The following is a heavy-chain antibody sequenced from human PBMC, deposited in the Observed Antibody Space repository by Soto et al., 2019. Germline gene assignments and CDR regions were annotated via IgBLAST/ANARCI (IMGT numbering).Heavy chain of an antibody. D-gene: IGHD2-15*01. CDR1: GFTVSSKY. CDR3: ARDDVLFDGGRCYGVPLYV. J-gene: IGHJ6*04. CDR2: IQNVGPT. Sequence: EVQLVESGGGLVQPGGSLRLSCAASGFTVSSKYMSWVRQAPGKGLEWVSLIQNVGPTYYADSVKGRFTISRDTSENTVHLQLDSLRAEDSAVYYCARDDVLFDGGRCYGVPLYVWGKGTTVTVSS. V-gene: IGHV3-66*01.